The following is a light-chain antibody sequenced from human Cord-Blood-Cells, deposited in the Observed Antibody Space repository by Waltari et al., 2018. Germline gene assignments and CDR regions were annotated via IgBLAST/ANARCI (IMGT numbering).Light chain of an antibody. V-gene: IGKV3-20*01. CDR3: QQYGSSPRLFT. J-gene: IGKJ3*01. CDR1: QSVSSSY. CDR2: GAS. Sequence: EIVLTQSPGTLSLSPGERATLSCRASQSVSSSYLAWYQQKPGQAPRLLIYGASSRATGLPDRFSGSGSGTDFTLTISRLEPEDFAVYYCQQYGSSPRLFTFGPGTKVDIK.